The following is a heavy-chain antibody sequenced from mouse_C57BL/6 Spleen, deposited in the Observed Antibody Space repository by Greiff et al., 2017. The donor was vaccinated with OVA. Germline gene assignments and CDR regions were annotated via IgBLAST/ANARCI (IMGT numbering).Heavy chain of an antibody. Sequence: EVMLVESEGGLVQPGSSMKLSCTASGFTFSDYYMAWVRQGPEKGLEWVANINYDGSSTYYLDSLKSRFILSRDNAKNILYLQMRSLKSEDTATYYCAREGLRYPFAYWGQGTLGTVSA. CDR3: AREGLRYPFAY. V-gene: IGHV5-16*01. J-gene: IGHJ3*01. CDR1: GFTFSDYY. CDR2: INYDGSST. D-gene: IGHD1-1*01.